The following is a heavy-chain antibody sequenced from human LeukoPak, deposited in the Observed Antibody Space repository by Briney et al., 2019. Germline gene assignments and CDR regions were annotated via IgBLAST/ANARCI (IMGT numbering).Heavy chain of an antibody. V-gene: IGHV3-30*18. CDR3: AKEGLRGYSYGYHYYYYMDV. D-gene: IGHD5-18*01. CDR1: GFTFSSYE. Sequence: GGSLRLSCAASGFTFSSYEMNWVRQAPGKGLEWVAVISYDGSNKYYADSVKGRFTISRDNSKNTLYLQMNSLRAEDTAVYYCAKEGLRGYSYGYHYYYYMDVWGKGTTVTVSS. CDR2: ISYDGSNK. J-gene: IGHJ6*03.